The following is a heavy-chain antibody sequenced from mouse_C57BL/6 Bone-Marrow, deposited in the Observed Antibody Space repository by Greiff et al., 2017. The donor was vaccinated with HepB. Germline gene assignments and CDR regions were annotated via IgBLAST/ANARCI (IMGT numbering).Heavy chain of an antibody. V-gene: IGHV1-69*01. CDR1: GYTFTSYW. CDR2: IDPSDSYT. Sequence: VQLQQPGAELVMPGASVKLSCKASGYTFTSYWMHWVKQRPGQGLEWIGEIDPSDSYTNYNQKCKGKSTLTVDKSSSTDYMQLSSLTSEDSAVYYCARIPYYSNYVAPYWYFDVWGTGTTVTVSS. J-gene: IGHJ1*03. CDR3: ARIPYYSNYVAPYWYFDV. D-gene: IGHD2-5*01.